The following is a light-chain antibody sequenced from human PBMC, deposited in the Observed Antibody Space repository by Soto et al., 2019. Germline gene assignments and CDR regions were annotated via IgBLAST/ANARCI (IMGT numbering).Light chain of an antibody. V-gene: IGKV3-11*01. Sequence: EIVLTQSPATLSLSPGGRATLSCRASQSVGTFLAWYQHKPGQAPRLLIYDAFNRATGVPARFSGSGSGTDFTLTISSLEPEDFAVYYCEQRSNWPPALTFGGGTKV. CDR1: QSVGTF. J-gene: IGKJ4*01. CDR2: DAF. CDR3: EQRSNWPPALT.